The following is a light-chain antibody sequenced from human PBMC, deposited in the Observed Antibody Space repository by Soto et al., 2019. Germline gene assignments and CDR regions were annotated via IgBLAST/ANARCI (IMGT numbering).Light chain of an antibody. CDR1: QNVGND. J-gene: IGKJ4*01. V-gene: IGKV3-11*01. CDR3: QQRSNWPPT. Sequence: EIVLTQSPATLSLSPGERATLSCRASQNVGNDLVWYYQKRGPAPRLLIYSASNRATGIPARFSGSGSGTDFTLTISSLEPEEFAAYDCQQRSNWPPTFGGGTKVEIK. CDR2: SAS.